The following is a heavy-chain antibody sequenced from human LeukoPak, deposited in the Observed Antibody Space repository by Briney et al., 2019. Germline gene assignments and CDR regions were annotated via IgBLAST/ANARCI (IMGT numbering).Heavy chain of an antibody. CDR3: ARSRGSGYYALDY. CDR1: GGTFSSYA. D-gene: IGHD3-22*01. CDR2: IIPIFGTA. Sequence: GASVKVSCKASGGTFSSYAISWVRQAPGQGLEWMGGIIPIFGTANYAQKLQGRVTITADESTSTAYMELSSLRSEDTAVYYCARSRGSGYYALDYWGQGTLVTVSS. V-gene: IGHV1-69*13. J-gene: IGHJ4*02.